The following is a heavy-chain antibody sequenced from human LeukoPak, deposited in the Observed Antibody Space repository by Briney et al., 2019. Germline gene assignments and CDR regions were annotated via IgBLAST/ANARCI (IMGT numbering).Heavy chain of an antibody. D-gene: IGHD2-15*01. CDR1: GYTFTSYG. Sequence: ASVKVSCKASGYTFTSYGISWVQQAPGQGLEWMGWISAYNGNTNYAQKLQGRVTMTTDTSTSTAYMELRSLRSDDTAVYYRARDLPYCSGGSCYSSHSQFDYWGQGTLVTVSS. CDR2: ISAYNGNT. J-gene: IGHJ4*02. CDR3: ARDLPYCSGGSCYSSHSQFDY. V-gene: IGHV1-18*01.